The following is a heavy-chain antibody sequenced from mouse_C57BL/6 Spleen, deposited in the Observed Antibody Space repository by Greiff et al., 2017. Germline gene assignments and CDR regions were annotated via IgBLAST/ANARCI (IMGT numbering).Heavy chain of an antibody. V-gene: IGHV1-82*01. D-gene: IGHD1-1*01. J-gene: IGHJ3*01. CDR1: GYAFSSSW. CDR2: IYPGDGDT. Sequence: QVQLQQSGPELVKPGASVKISCKASGYAFSSSWMNWVKQRPGKGLEWIGRIYPGDGDTNYNGKFKGKATLTADKSSSTAYMQLSSLTSEDSAVYFCARGDYYGSSYTVWFAYWGQGTLVTVSA. CDR3: ARGDYYGSSYTVWFAY.